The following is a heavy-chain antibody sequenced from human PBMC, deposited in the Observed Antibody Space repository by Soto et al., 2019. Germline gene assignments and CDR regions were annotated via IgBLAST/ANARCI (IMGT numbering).Heavy chain of an antibody. CDR2: IIPLLGTT. CDR3: ARGYQPMLAVAF. Sequence: ASVKVSCKASGNTFSSYSFTWVRQAPGKGFELLGGIIPLLGTTDYAQKIQGRVNITADESTTTVYMDLSGLTSEDTAMYYCARGYQPMLAVAFWGRGTLVTVSS. CDR1: GNTFSSYS. D-gene: IGHD2-2*01. J-gene: IGHJ4*02. V-gene: IGHV1-69*13.